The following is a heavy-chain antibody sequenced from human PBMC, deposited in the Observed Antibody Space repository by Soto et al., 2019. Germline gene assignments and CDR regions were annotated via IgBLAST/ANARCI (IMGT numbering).Heavy chain of an antibody. CDR1: GYTFTSYG. CDR2: ISAYDGNT. J-gene: IGHJ6*02. CDR3: ASGGSYDISGSRIYYCYGMKV. Sequence: QAQLVQSGAEVKKPGASVKVSCKASGYTFTSYGINWVRQAPGQGLEWLGWISAYDGNTKYAQSVQGRVSMTTDTATTTATMAPRRLRADDTAMYSCASGGSYDISGSRIYYCYGMKVWGQGTTVSVSS. D-gene: IGHD3-22*01. V-gene: IGHV1-18*04.